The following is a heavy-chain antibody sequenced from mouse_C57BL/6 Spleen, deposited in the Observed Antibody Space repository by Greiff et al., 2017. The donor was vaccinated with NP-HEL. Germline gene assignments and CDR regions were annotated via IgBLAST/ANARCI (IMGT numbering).Heavy chain of an antibody. CDR1: GYSITSGYY. Sequence: EVQLQQSGPGLVKPSQSLSLTCSVTGYSITSGYYWNWIRQFPGNKLEWMGYISYDGSNNYNPSLKNRISITRDTSKNQFFLKLNPVTTEDTATYYCARVGSGYFDYWGQGTTLTVSS. V-gene: IGHV3-6*01. CDR2: ISYDGSN. J-gene: IGHJ2*01. CDR3: ARVGSGYFDY. D-gene: IGHD3-2*02.